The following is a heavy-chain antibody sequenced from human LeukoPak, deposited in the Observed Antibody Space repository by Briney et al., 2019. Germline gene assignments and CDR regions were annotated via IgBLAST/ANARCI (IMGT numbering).Heavy chain of an antibody. CDR3: AILSIAASTNDAFDI. J-gene: IGHJ3*02. CDR1: GFTFSSYG. Sequence: GRSLRLSCAASGFTFSSYGMHWVRQAPGKGLEWVAVIWYGGSNKYYADSVKGRFTISRDNSKNTLYLQMNSLRAEDTAVYYCAILSIAASTNDAFDIWGQGTMVTVSS. V-gene: IGHV3-33*08. CDR2: IWYGGSNK. D-gene: IGHD6-6*01.